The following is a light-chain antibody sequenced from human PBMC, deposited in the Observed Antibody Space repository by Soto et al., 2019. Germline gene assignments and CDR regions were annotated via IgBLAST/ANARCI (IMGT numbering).Light chain of an antibody. Sequence: IQMTQSPSTLPASVGDRVTITCRASQSISHWLAWYQQKPGTAPKVLIYHASHLQSGVPSRFSGSGSGTEFTLTISSLQPDDFATYYCQQYQSHSTFGQGTKVDIK. CDR1: QSISHW. CDR3: QQYQSHST. J-gene: IGKJ1*01. V-gene: IGKV1-5*01. CDR2: HAS.